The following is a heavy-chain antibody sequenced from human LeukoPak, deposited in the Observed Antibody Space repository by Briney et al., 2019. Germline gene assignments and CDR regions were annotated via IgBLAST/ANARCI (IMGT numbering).Heavy chain of an antibody. Sequence: ASVKVSCKVSGYTLTELSMHWVRQAPGKGFEWMGRFDPEKGETIYAQKFQGRVTMTEDTSTDTAYMELSSLRSEDTAVYYCARSSGRSPNRDYMDVWGKGTTVTISS. CDR1: GYTLTELS. V-gene: IGHV1-24*01. J-gene: IGHJ6*03. CDR2: FDPEKGET. D-gene: IGHD1-14*01. CDR3: ARSSGRSPNRDYMDV.